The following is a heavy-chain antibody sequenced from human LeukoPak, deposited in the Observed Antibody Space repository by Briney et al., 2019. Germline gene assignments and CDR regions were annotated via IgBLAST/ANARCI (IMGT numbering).Heavy chain of an antibody. CDR2: ISSSGSTI. D-gene: IGHD5-12*01. J-gene: IGHJ4*02. V-gene: IGHV3-11*01. CDR3: ARVGSGYDQSDY. Sequence: GGSLRLSCAASGFTFSDYYMNWIRQAPGKGLEWVSYISSSGSTISYTDSVKGRFTISRDNVQSSLYLQLNSLRAEDTAIYYRARVGSGYDQSDYWGQGTLVTVSS. CDR1: GFTFSDYY.